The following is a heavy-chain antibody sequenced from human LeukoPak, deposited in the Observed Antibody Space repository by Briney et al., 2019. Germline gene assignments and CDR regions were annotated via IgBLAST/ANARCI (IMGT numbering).Heavy chain of an antibody. V-gene: IGHV3-9*01. CDR1: GFTFHEYA. J-gene: IGHJ4*02. CDR2: ISWNSLNT. D-gene: IGHD2-2*01. Sequence: GRSLRLSCEASGFTFHEYAMHWVRQAPGKGLEWVSGISWNSLNTGYADSVKGRFTISRDNAKNSLYLQMNSLRAEDTAVYYCASSTSWRSQFDYWGQGTLVTVSS. CDR3: ASSTSWRSQFDY.